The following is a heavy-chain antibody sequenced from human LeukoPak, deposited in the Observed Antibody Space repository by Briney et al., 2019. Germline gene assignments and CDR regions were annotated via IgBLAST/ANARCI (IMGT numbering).Heavy chain of an antibody. CDR2: ISGSGDSA. D-gene: IGHD3-10*01. CDR1: GFTFSSYA. CDR3: AKKYGTGSYYFDY. V-gene: IGHV3-23*01. Sequence: GVSLRLSCAASGFTFSSYAMSWVRQAPGKGLEWVSAISGSGDSAYYADSVKGRFSFSRDNSRNTLYLQMNSLRAEDTAVYYCAKKYGTGSYYFDYWGQGTLVTVSS. J-gene: IGHJ4*02.